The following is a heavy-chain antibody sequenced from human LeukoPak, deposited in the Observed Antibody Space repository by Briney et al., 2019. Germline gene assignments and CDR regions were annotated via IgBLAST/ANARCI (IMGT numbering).Heavy chain of an antibody. V-gene: IGHV4-59*08. D-gene: IGHD3-10*01. Sequence: SETLSLTCTVSGGSISSYYWSWIRQPPGKGLEWIGYIYYSGSTNYKSALKSRVTISVDTSKKQFSPKLNSVTAADTAVYYCARPTITLDALDIWGQGTMVTVSS. CDR2: IYYSGST. CDR3: ARPTITLDALDI. J-gene: IGHJ3*02. CDR1: GGSISSYY.